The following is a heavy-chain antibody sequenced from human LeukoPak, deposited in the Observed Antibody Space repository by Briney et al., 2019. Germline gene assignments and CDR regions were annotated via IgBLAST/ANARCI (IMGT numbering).Heavy chain of an antibody. V-gene: IGHV1-2*02. D-gene: IGHD4-23*01. Sequence: ASVKVSCKASGYTFTGYYLHWVRQAPGQGLEWMGWINPNSGVTSSAQRFQGRVTMTRDTSISTAYMELSRLRSDDTAVYYCAAANDYGGNRIENWFDPWGQGTLVTVSS. CDR2: INPNSGVT. J-gene: IGHJ5*02. CDR1: GYTFTGYY. CDR3: AAANDYGGNRIENWFDP.